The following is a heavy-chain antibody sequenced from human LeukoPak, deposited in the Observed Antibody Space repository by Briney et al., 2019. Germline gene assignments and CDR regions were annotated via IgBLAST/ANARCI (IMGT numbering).Heavy chain of an antibody. V-gene: IGHV1-46*01. J-gene: IGHJ4*02. CDR3: AGVLVGAIGNYFGY. CDR1: GYTFTSYY. D-gene: IGHD1-26*01. CDR2: INPSGGST. Sequence: ASVKVSYKASGYTFTSYYMHWVRQAPGQGLEWMGMINPSGGSTNYAQKFQGRVTMTRDTSTSTVYLELSSLRSEDTAVYYCAGVLVGAIGNYFGYWGQGTLVTVSS.